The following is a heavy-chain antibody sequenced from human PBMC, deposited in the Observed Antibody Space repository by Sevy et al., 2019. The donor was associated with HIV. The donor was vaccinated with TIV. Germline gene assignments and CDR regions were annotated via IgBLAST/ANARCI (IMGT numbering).Heavy chain of an antibody. CDR1: GGTFSSYA. Sequence: ASVKVSCKASGGTFSSYAISWVRQAPGQGLEWMGGIIPIFGTANYAQKFQGRVTITADKSTSTAYMELSSLRSEDTAVYYCAREGEYNWFDPWGQGTLVPVSS. V-gene: IGHV1-69*06. CDR2: IIPIFGTA. J-gene: IGHJ5*02. D-gene: IGHD3-16*01. CDR3: AREGEYNWFDP.